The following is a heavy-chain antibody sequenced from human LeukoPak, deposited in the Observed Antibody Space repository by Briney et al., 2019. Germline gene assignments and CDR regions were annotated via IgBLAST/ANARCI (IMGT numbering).Heavy chain of an antibody. CDR1: GFTFSSYA. Sequence: GGSLRLSCVASGFTFSSYAMSWVRQAPGKGLEWVSAISGSGGSTYYADSLKGQFTISRDNAKNSLYLQMNSLRAEDTALYYCAREDYDSSGYYSDPYYFDYWGQGTLVTVSS. D-gene: IGHD3-22*01. CDR3: AREDYDSSGYYSDPYYFDY. CDR2: ISGSGGST. V-gene: IGHV3-23*01. J-gene: IGHJ4*02.